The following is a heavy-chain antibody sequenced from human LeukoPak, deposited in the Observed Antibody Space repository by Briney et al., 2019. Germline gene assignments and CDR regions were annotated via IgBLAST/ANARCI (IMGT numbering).Heavy chain of an antibody. V-gene: IGHV4-61*02. D-gene: IGHD3-22*01. J-gene: IGHJ4*02. Sequence: SETLSLTCTATGDSISRGTYYWTWVRQPAGKGLEWIGRVFRSGSTYYNPSLKSRVTISIDTSNNQFSLHLRSVTAAGTAVYYCARDSNFYDVSHDKAEDFWGQGTLVTVSS. CDR1: GDSISRGTYY. CDR2: VFRSGST. CDR3: ARDSNFYDVSHDKAEDF.